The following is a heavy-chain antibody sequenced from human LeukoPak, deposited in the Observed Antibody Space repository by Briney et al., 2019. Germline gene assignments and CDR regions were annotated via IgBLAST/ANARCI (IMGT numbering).Heavy chain of an antibody. CDR2: ISAYNGNT. V-gene: IGHV1-18*01. D-gene: IGHD5-12*01. J-gene: IGHJ6*03. CDR3: ARLVATIPNVGYYMDV. CDR1: GYTFTSYG. Sequence: ASVKVSCKASGYTFTSYGISWVRQAPGQGLEWMGWISAYNGNTNYAQKLQGRVTMTTDTSTSTAYMELRSLRSDDTAVYYCARLVATIPNVGYYMDVWGKGTTVTVSS.